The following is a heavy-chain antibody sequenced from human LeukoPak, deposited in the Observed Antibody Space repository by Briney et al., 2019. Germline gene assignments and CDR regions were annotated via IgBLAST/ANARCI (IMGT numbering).Heavy chain of an antibody. CDR3: ARDQYDSVWGSHRPYFDY. CDR1: GYTFSSYG. CDR2: ISVHNGGT. D-gene: IGHD3-16*01. Sequence: ASVKVSCKASGYTFSSYGISWVRQAPGQGLEWMGWISVHNGGTKYAQKFQDRVIMTTDTSTSTAYMELWGLRSDDTAVYYCARDQYDSVWGSHRPYFDYWGQGTLVTVSS. J-gene: IGHJ4*02. V-gene: IGHV1-18*01.